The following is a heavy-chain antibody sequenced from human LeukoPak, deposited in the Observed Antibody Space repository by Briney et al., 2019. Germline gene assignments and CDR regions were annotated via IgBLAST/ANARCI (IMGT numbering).Heavy chain of an antibody. CDR2: ISSSSSYI. CDR3: ARDNNYDFWSGYFDY. J-gene: IGHJ4*02. D-gene: IGHD3-3*01. V-gene: IGHV3-21*06. CDR1: GFTFSSYS. Sequence: GSLRLSCAASGFTFSSYSMNWVRQAPGKGLEWVSSISSSSSYIYYADSVKGRFTISRDNAKNSLYLQMNSLRAEDTAVYHCARDNNYDFWSGYFDYWGQGTLVTVSS.